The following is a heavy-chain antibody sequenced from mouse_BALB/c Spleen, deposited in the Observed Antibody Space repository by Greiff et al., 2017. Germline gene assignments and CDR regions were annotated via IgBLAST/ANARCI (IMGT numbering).Heavy chain of an antibody. J-gene: IGHJ2*01. CDR2: ISSGGST. D-gene: IGHD1-2*01. CDR1: GFTFSSYA. Sequence: EVQLVESGGGLVKPGGSLKLSCAASGFTFSSYAMSWVRQTPEKRLEWVASISSGGSTYYPDSVKGRFTISRDNARNILYLQMSSLRSEDTAMYYCSRSDYYGYYFDYWGQGTTLTVSS. V-gene: IGHV5-6-5*01. CDR3: SRSDYYGYYFDY.